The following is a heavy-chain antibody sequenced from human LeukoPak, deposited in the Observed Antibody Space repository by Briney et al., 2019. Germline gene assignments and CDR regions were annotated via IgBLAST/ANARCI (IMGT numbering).Heavy chain of an antibody. D-gene: IGHD3-22*01. CDR3: ARDKVYYYDSSGYSYYWYFDL. CDR2: IYSGGST. CDR1: GFTVSINY. J-gene: IGHJ2*01. V-gene: IGHV3-66*01. Sequence: PGGSLRLSCAASGFTVSINYMSWVRQAPGKGLEWVSVIYSGGSTYYADSVKGRFTISRDNSKNTLYLQMNSLRAEDTAVYYCARDKVYYYDSSGYSYYWYFDLGGRGTLVTVSS.